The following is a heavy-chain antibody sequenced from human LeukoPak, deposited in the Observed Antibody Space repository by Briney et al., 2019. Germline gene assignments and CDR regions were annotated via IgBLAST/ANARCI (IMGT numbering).Heavy chain of an antibody. V-gene: IGHV3-7*01. CDR1: GVTFSSYW. CDR3: ARGPLGGYYYMDV. CDR2: IKQDGSEK. Sequence: PGGSLRLSCAASGVTFSSYWMSWVRQAPGKGLEWVANIKQDGSEKYYVDSVKGRFTISRDNAKNSLYLQMNSLRAEDTAVYYCARGPLGGYYYMDVWGKGTTVTVSS. J-gene: IGHJ6*03. D-gene: IGHD1-26*01.